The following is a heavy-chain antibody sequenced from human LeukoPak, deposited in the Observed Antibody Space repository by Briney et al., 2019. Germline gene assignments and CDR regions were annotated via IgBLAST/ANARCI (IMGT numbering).Heavy chain of an antibody. V-gene: IGHV3-73*01. CDR1: GFTFSGSA. CDR3: TIQLETRIYYYYGMDV. J-gene: IGHJ6*02. CDR2: IRSKANSYAT. D-gene: IGHD1-1*01. Sequence: GGSLKLSCAASGFTFSGSAMHWVRQASGKGLEWVGRIRSKANSYATAYAASVKGRFTISRDDSKSTAYLQMNSLKTEDTAVYYCTIQLETRIYYYYGMDVWGQGTTVTVSS.